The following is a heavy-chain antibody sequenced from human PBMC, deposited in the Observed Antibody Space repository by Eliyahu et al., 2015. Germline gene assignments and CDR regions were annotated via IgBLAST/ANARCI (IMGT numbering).Heavy chain of an antibody. CDR2: ISYDGSNK. Sequence: QVQLVESGGGVVQPGRSLRLXCAASGFXXSXHGXHWVRQAPGKGLEWVAVISYDGSNKYYADSVKGRFTISRDNSKNTLYLQMNSLRAEDTAVYYCAKGDCSSTSCSAYNGMDVWGQGTTVTVSS. J-gene: IGHJ6*02. CDR3: AKGDCSSTSCSAYNGMDV. D-gene: IGHD2-2*01. CDR1: GFXXSXHG. V-gene: IGHV3-30*18.